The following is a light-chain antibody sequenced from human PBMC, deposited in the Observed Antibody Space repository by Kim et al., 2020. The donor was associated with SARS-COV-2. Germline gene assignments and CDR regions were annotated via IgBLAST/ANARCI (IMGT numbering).Light chain of an antibody. CDR2: AAS. Sequence: DIQMTQSPSSLSASVGDGDTITCRASRGISNHLAWYQQKPGEVPKLLIYAASALQSGVPSRFRGTGSGTDFTLTISSLQPEDVATYYCQKCDSAPWTFGQGTKVEIK. CDR1: RGISNH. V-gene: IGKV1-27*01. CDR3: QKCDSAPWT. J-gene: IGKJ1*01.